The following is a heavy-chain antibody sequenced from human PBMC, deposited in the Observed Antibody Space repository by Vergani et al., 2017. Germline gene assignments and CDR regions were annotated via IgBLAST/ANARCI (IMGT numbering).Heavy chain of an antibody. Sequence: QVQLVQSGAEVKKPGASVKVSCKASGYTFTSYDINWVRQATXQGLEWMGWMNPNSGNTGYAQKFQGRVTMTRNTSISTAYMELSSLRSEDTAVYYCARDGITIFGVVRPYYYYMDVWGKGTTVTVSS. CDR3: ARDGITIFGVVRPYYYYMDV. CDR2: MNPNSGNT. CDR1: GYTFTSYD. J-gene: IGHJ6*03. D-gene: IGHD3-3*01. V-gene: IGHV1-8*01.